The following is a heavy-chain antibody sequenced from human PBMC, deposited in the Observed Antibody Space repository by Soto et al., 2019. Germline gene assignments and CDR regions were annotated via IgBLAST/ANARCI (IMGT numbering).Heavy chain of an antibody. CDR3: ARDDHFEDNGLDY. Sequence: QVHLVESGGGVVQPGRPLRLSCAASGFTFSRYGMHWVRQAPGKGLEWVGVIVRDGGQKQYADSVRGRFTISRDNSKNTLYLEMNSVTVEDTAVYYCARDDHFEDNGLDYWGQGTLVTVSS. D-gene: IGHD1-1*01. J-gene: IGHJ4*02. V-gene: IGHV3-33*01. CDR1: GFTFSRYG. CDR2: IVRDGGQK.